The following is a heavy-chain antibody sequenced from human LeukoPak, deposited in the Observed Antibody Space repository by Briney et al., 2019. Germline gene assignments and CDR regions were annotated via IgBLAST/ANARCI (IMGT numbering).Heavy chain of an antibody. Sequence: SETLSLTCAVYGGSFSGYYWSWIRQPPGKGLEWIGEINHSGSTNYNPSLQSRVAISLDTSKNQFSLKLSSVTAAETAVYYCARGRQLLWFGTQGNYYYYMDVWGKGTTVTVSS. CDR3: ARGRQLLWFGTQGNYYYYMDV. J-gene: IGHJ6*03. V-gene: IGHV4-34*01. CDR1: GGSFSGYY. CDR2: INHSGST. D-gene: IGHD3-10*01.